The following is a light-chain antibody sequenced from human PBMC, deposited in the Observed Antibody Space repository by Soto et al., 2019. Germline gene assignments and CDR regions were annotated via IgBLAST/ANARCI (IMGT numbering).Light chain of an antibody. CDR3: AEWDDSLNGVV. J-gene: IGLJ2*01. CDR1: SSNIGGNI. V-gene: IGLV1-44*01. Sequence: QSVLTQPPSASGTPGQRVTISCSGSSSNIGGNIVNWYQQLPGTAPKLLIFGNDQRPSWVPDRFSGSKSGTSASLAISGRQSEDEANYYCAEWDDSLNGVVFGGGTKVTVL. CDR2: GND.